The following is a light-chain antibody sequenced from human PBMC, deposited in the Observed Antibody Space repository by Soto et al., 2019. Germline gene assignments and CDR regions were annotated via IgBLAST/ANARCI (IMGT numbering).Light chain of an antibody. CDR2: AAS. V-gene: IGKV1-39*01. CDR1: QRISSY. J-gene: IGKJ3*01. CDR3: QQSYSTPQVT. Sequence: DLPMTQSPSSLSASVGDRVTITCRASQRISSYLNWYQQKPGKAPKLLIYAASSLQSGVPSRFSGSGSGTDFTLTISSLQPEDFATYYCQQSYSTPQVTFGPGTKVDIK.